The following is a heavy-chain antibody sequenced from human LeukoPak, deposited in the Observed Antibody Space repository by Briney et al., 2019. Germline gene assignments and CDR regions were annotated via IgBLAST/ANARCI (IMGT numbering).Heavy chain of an antibody. CDR2: FYYGGST. CDR1: GGSITSSDYY. J-gene: IGHJ4*02. D-gene: IGHD2-8*02. CDR3: ARHPTGSSVCIEY. Sequence: PSETLSLTCTVSGGSITSSDYYWGWIRQPPGKGLEWIGSFYYGGSTTYNPSLKSRVTISVDTSKNQFSLKLSSVTAADTAVYYCARHPTGSSVCIEYWGQGTLVTVSS. V-gene: IGHV4-39*01.